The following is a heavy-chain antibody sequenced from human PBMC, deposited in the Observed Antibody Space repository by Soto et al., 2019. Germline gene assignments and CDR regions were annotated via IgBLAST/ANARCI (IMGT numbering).Heavy chain of an antibody. D-gene: IGHD6-6*01. CDR2: ICYSGST. J-gene: IGHJ4*02. V-gene: IGHV4-39*01. CDR1: GGPIPSSNHY. Sequence: SDTLYPNCYVPGGPIPSSNHYWGLICHLPGKGLEWIGSICYSGSTYYNPSLKSRVTISADTSKNQFSLKVRSVTAADTAVYYCARRSIAPRGYSYFDHWGQGTLVTVS. CDR3: ARRSIAPRGYSYFDH.